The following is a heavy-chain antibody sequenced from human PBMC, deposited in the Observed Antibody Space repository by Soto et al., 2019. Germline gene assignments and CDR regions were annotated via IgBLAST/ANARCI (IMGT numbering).Heavy chain of an antibody. CDR2: IIPIFGTA. CDR3: ARPYGSGSYYYYYGMDV. D-gene: IGHD3-10*01. J-gene: IGHJ6*02. CDR1: GGTFSSYA. V-gene: IGHV1-69*13. Sequence: SVKVSCKASGGTFSSYAISWVRQAPGQGFEWMGGIIPIFGTANYAQKFQGRVTITADESTSTAYMELRSLRSDDTAVYYCARPYGSGSYYYYYGMDVWGQGTTVTVSS.